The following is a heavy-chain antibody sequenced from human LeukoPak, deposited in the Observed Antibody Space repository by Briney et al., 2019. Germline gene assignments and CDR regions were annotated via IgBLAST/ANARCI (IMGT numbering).Heavy chain of an antibody. V-gene: IGHV3-30-3*01. Sequence: GGSLRLSCAASGFTFSSYPMHWVRQAPGKGLEWVAVISYDGSDRHYADSVKGRFTISRDNSKNTLFLQMNSLRAEDTSMYYCAREGSSGWYPYWGQGTLVTVSS. J-gene: IGHJ4*02. D-gene: IGHD6-19*01. CDR1: GFTFSSYP. CDR3: AREGSSGWYPY. CDR2: ISYDGSDR.